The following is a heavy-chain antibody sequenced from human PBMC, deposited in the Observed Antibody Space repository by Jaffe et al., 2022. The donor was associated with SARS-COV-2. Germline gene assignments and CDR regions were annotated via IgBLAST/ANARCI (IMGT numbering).Heavy chain of an antibody. CDR3: VKGPQVVRFLEWLPRSHYYGMDV. D-gene: IGHD3-3*01. Sequence: EVQLVESGGTLVQPGGSLRLSCSASGFPFSNYAMYWVRQAPGKGLEYVSAISDSGGSTYYADSVKGRFTISRDNSKNTLYLQMSGLRVEDTAVYYCVKGPQVVRFLEWLPRSHYYGMDVWGQGTTVTVSS. J-gene: IGHJ6*02. V-gene: IGHV3-64D*09. CDR2: ISDSGGST. CDR1: GFPFSNYA.